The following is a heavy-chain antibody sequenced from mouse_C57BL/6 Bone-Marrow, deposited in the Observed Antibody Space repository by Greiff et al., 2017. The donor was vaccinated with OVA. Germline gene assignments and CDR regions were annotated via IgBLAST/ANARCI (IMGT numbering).Heavy chain of an antibody. CDR2: ISDGGSYT. V-gene: IGHV5-4*03. J-gene: IGHJ3*01. Sequence: DVMLVESGGGLVKPGGSLKLSCAASGFTFSSYAMSWVRQTPEKRLEWVATISDGGSYTYYPDNVKGRFTISRDNAKNNLYLQMSHLKSEDTAMYYCARGLRGFAYWGQGTLVTVSA. CDR3: ARGLRGFAY. D-gene: IGHD1-1*01. CDR1: GFTFSSYA.